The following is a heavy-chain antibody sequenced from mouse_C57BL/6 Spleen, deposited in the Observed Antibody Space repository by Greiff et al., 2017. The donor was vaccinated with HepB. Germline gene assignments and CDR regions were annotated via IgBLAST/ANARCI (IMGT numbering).Heavy chain of an antibody. CDR2: IDPSDSET. Sequence: QVQLQQPGAELVRPGSSVKLSCKASGYTFTSYWMHWVKQRPIQGLEWIGNIDPSDSETHYNQKFKDKATLTVDKSSSTAYMQLSSLTSEDSAVYYCAREGGYYGSSSGFAYWGQGTLVTVSA. D-gene: IGHD1-1*01. CDR3: AREGGYYGSSSGFAY. J-gene: IGHJ3*01. V-gene: IGHV1-52*01. CDR1: GYTFTSYW.